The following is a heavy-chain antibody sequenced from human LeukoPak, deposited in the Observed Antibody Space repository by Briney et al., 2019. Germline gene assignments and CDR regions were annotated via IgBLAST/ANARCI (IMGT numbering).Heavy chain of an antibody. V-gene: IGHV4-59*01. CDR1: GGSISSYY. CDR3: ARESSVPFFDP. J-gene: IGHJ5*02. D-gene: IGHD6-19*01. Sequence: SETLSLTCTVSGGSISSYYWSWIRQPPGKGLEWIGYVYYSGSTNYNPSLKSRVTISVDTSKNQFSLKLSSVTAAVTAVYYCARESSVPFFDPWGQGTLVTVSS. CDR2: VYYSGST.